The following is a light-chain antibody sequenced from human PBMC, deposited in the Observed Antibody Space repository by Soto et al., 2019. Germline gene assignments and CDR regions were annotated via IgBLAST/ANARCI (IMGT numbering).Light chain of an antibody. CDR3: QQYDNWLWT. J-gene: IGKJ1*01. Sequence: EIVMTQSPATLSVSPGERATLSCRASQSVNSNLVWYQQKHGQAPRLLIYGASTRATGIPGRFSGSGYGPELTLTISSLQPEDFAVYYYQQYDNWLWTFGQGTKVEIK. CDR2: GAS. CDR1: QSVNSN. V-gene: IGKV3-15*01.